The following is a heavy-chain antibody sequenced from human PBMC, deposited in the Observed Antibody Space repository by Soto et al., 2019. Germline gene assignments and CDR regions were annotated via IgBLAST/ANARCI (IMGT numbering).Heavy chain of an antibody. D-gene: IGHD3-22*01. CDR3: AGFNYYASSGAIDY. Sequence: QVQLQQWGAGLLKPSETLSLTCAVYGGSFSGYYWSWIRQPPGKGLEWIGEINHSVSTNYNPSLQSRVTISVDTYKNQFSLKLSSVTAADTAVYYCAGFNYYASSGAIDYWGQGTLVTVSS. CDR1: GGSFSGYY. V-gene: IGHV4-34*01. CDR2: INHSVST. J-gene: IGHJ4*02.